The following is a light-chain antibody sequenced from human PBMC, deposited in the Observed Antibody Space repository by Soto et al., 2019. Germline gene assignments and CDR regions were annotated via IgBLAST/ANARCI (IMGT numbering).Light chain of an antibody. J-gene: IGKJ2*01. CDR3: QQYNSYPMYT. CDR1: QSISSW. Sequence: DIQMTQSPSTLSASVGDRVTITCRASQSISSWLAWYQQKPGKAPKLLIYKASSLESGVPSRFSGSGSGTEFPLTISSLQPDDVATYYCQQYNSYPMYTFGQGTKLEIK. CDR2: KAS. V-gene: IGKV1-5*03.